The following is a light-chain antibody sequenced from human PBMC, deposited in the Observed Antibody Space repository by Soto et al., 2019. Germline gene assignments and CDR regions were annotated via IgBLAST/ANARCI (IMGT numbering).Light chain of an antibody. Sequence: SYELTQAPSLSVAPGQTASISWGGDHIESKGVHWYQQKSGQAPVLVLYDDSDRPAGIPERFSGSNSVNTATLTISRVEDGDEADYYCQVWETTYDIWVFGGGTKLTVL. CDR3: QVWETTYDIWV. V-gene: IGLV3-21*02. J-gene: IGLJ3*02. CDR2: DDS. CDR1: HIESKG.